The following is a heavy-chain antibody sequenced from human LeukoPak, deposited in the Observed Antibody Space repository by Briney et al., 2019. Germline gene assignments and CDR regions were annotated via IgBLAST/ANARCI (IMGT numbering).Heavy chain of an antibody. CDR2: INPNSGGT. CDR1: GYTFTGYY. D-gene: IGHD3-22*01. Sequence: GASVKVSCKASGYTFTGYYMHWVRQAPGQGLEWMGWINPNSGGTNYAQKFQGRVTMTRDTSISTAYMELSRPRSDDTAVYYCARGRVKVDSSGRLPDYWGQGTLVTVSS. J-gene: IGHJ4*02. V-gene: IGHV1-2*02. CDR3: ARGRVKVDSSGRLPDY.